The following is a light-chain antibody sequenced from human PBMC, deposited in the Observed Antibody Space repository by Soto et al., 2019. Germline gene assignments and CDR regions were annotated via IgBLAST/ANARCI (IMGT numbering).Light chain of an antibody. J-gene: IGLJ1*01. Sequence: QPVLTQSSSASASLGSSVKLTCTLSSGHTTYIIAWHQQQPGRAPRYLMKIEGSGSYNRGSGVPDRFSGSRSGADRDLTISNLQSEDEADYYCEAWDRNIHVFGPGTKVTVL. CDR3: EAWDRNIHV. CDR1: SGHTTYI. CDR2: IEGSGSY. V-gene: IGLV4-60*03.